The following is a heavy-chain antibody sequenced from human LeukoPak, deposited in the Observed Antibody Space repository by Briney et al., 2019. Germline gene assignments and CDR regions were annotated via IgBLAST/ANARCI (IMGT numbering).Heavy chain of an antibody. CDR3: ARGLVRRAFDP. Sequence: PGGSLRLSCAASGFTFSNAWMSWVRQAPGKGLEWIGEINHSESTNYNPSLKSRVTISVDTSKNQFSLKLSSVTAADTAVYYCARGLVRRAFDPWGQGTLVTVSS. J-gene: IGHJ5*02. V-gene: IGHV4-34*01. CDR2: INHSEST. CDR1: GFTFSNAW. D-gene: IGHD2-8*02.